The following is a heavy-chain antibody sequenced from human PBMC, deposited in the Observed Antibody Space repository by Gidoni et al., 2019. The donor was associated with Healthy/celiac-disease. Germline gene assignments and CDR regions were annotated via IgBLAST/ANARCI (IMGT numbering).Heavy chain of an antibody. D-gene: IGHD2-2*01. V-gene: IGHV3-23*01. CDR1: GLPFSSHA. CDR2: ISGSGGST. CDR3: AKDRKDIVVVPAAPRYYYMDV. Sequence: EVQLLESGGGLVQPGGSLRLSCAASGLPFSSHAMGWSRQAPGKGLGCVSAISGSGGSTYYSDSVKGRFTISRDNSKNTLYLQMNSLRAEDTAVYYCAKDRKDIVVVPAAPRYYYMDVWGKGTTVTVSS. J-gene: IGHJ6*03.